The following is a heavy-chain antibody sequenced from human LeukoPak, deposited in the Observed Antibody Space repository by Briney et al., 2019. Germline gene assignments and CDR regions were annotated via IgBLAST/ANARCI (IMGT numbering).Heavy chain of an antibody. Sequence: SETLSLTCAVSGGSISSSNWWSWVRQPPGKGLEWIGEIYHSGSTNYNPSLKSRVTISVDKSKNQFSLKLSSVTAADTAVYYCARGADSSGYYSIFYFDYWGRGTLVTVSS. J-gene: IGHJ4*02. V-gene: IGHV4-4*02. CDR1: GGSISSSNW. D-gene: IGHD3-22*01. CDR3: ARGADSSGYYSIFYFDY. CDR2: IYHSGST.